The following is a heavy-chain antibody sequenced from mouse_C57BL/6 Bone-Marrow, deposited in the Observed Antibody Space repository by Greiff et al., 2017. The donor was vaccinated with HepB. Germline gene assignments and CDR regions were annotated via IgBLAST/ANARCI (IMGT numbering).Heavy chain of an antibody. CDR3: TRRNSSWFAY. Sequence: QVQLKQSGAELVRPGASVTLSCKASGYTFTDYEMHWVKQTPVHGLEWIGAIDPETGGTAYNQKFKGKAILTADKSSSTAYMELRSLTSEDSAVYYSTRRNSSWFAYWGQGTLVTVST. V-gene: IGHV1-15*01. CDR2: IDPETGGT. CDR1: GYTFTDYE. J-gene: IGHJ3*01. D-gene: IGHD1-1*01.